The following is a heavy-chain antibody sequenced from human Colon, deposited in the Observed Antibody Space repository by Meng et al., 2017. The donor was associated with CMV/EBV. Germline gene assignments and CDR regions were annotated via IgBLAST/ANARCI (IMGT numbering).Heavy chain of an antibody. CDR1: GGSISSSSYY. CDR3: ARGGVLWCPLN. J-gene: IGHJ1*01. V-gene: IGHV4-39*07. CDR2: VYYSGST. Sequence: GSLRLSCTVSGGSISSSSYYWGWIRQPPGKGLEWIGSVYYSGSTYYNPSLKSRVTISVDTPKNQFSLKLSSVTAADTAVYYCARGGVLWCPLNWGQGT. D-gene: IGHD2-21*01.